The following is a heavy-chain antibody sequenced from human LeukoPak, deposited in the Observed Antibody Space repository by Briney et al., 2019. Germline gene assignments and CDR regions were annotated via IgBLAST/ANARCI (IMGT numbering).Heavy chain of an antibody. CDR1: GGSISSYY. CDR2: IYYSGST. J-gene: IGHJ6*03. Sequence: PSETLSLTCTLSGGSISSYYWSWIRQPPGKGLEWIGYIYYSGSTNYNPSLKSRVTISVDTSKNQYSLKLSSVTAADTAVYYCARLAARPNYYYYMDVWGKGTTVTVSS. V-gene: IGHV4-59*01. CDR3: ARLAARPNYYYYMDV. D-gene: IGHD6-6*01.